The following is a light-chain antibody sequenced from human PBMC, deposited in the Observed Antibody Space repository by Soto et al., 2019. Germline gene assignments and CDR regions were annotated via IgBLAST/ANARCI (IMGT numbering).Light chain of an antibody. J-gene: IGLJ1*01. V-gene: IGLV2-23*01. Sequence: QSALTQAASVSGSPGQSITISCTGSSSDVGSYNLVSWYQQYPGKAPKVMIYEGTKRPSGVSNRFSGSKSGNTASLTISGLQAEDEADYYCCSYAGSNTYVFGTGTKVTGL. CDR2: EGT. CDR3: CSYAGSNTYV. CDR1: SSDVGSYNL.